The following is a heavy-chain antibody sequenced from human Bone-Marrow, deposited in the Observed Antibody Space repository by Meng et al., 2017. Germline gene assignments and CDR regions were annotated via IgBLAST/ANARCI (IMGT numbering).Heavy chain of an antibody. V-gene: IGHV4-4*02. CDR2: FHHSGTT. J-gene: IGHJ4*02. CDR3: AASSGWYRIDS. D-gene: IGHD6-19*01. Sequence: QVQLQASGPGLVKPSWTLSLTCGVSGASVSSGYCWTWLRQPPGKGLEWIGEFHHSGTTNYNPSLRSRVTISVDTSKNQFSLRLTSVTAADTAVYYCAASSGWYRIDSWGQGTLVTVSS. CDR1: GASVSSGYC.